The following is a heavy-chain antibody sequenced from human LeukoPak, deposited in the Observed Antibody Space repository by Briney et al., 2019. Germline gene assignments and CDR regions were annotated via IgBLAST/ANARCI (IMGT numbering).Heavy chain of an antibody. CDR1: GGSFSGYY. J-gene: IGHJ5*02. V-gene: IGHV4-34*01. CDR2: INHSGST. D-gene: IGHD4-17*01. Sequence: SETLSLTCAVYGGSFSGYYWSWIRQPPGKGLEWIGEINHSGSTNYNPSLKSRVTISVDTSKNQFSLKLSSVTAADTAVYYCARAPTDMTLRRTNWFDPWGQGTLATVSS. CDR3: ARAPTDMTLRRTNWFDP.